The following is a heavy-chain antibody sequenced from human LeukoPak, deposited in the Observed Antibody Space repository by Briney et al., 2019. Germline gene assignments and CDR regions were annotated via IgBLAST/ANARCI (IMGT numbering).Heavy chain of an antibody. Sequence: SETLSLTCTVSGGSISSHYWSWIRQPPGKGLEWIGYIYYSGSTNYNPSLKSRVTISVDTSKNQFSLKLSSVTAADTAVYYCARGYCSSTSCYTGRVYYFDYWGQGTLVTVSS. CDR3: ARGYCSSTSCYTGRVYYFDY. J-gene: IGHJ4*02. D-gene: IGHD2-2*02. V-gene: IGHV4-59*11. CDR2: IYYSGST. CDR1: GGSISSHY.